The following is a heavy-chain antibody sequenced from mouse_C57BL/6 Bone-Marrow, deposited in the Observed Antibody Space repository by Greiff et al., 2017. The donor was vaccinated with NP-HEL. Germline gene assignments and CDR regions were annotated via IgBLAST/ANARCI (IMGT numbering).Heavy chain of an antibody. J-gene: IGHJ3*01. CDR2: IYPGSGNT. V-gene: IGHV1-76*01. CDR3: ARGDCSAY. Sequence: VQLQQSGAELVRPGASVTLSCKASGYTFTDYYITWVKQRPGQGLEWIARIYPGSGNTYYNETFKGKATLTAEKSSSTAYMQLSSLTSEDSAVYFCARGDCSAYWGQGTLVTVSA. D-gene: IGHD3-3*01. CDR1: GYTFTDYY.